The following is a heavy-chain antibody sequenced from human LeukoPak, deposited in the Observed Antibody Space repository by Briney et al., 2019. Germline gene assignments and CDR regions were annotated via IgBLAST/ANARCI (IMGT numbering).Heavy chain of an antibody. J-gene: IGHJ4*02. CDR3: ARDGRSGYYDFDY. CDR2: INPSGGST. Sequence: ASVKVSCKASGYTFTDYPIGWVRQAPGQGLEWMGIINPSGGSTSYAQKFQGRVTMTRDTSTSTVYMELSSLRSEDTAVYYCARDGRSGYYDFDYWGQGTLVTVSS. D-gene: IGHD3-3*01. CDR1: GYTFTDYP. V-gene: IGHV1-46*01.